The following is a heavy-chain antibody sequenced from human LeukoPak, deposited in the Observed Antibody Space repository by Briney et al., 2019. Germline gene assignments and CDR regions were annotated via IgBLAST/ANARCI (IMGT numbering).Heavy chain of an antibody. Sequence: PGRSLRLSCAASGFTFDDYAMHWVRQAPGKGLEWVSGISWNSGSIGYADSVKGRFTISRDNAKNSLYLQMNSLRAEDMALYYCAKDLRPVYDFDGYYYMDVWGKGTTVTVSS. CDR3: AKDLRPVYDFDGYYYMDV. CDR1: GFTFDDYA. CDR2: ISWNSGSI. D-gene: IGHD3-3*01. V-gene: IGHV3-9*03. J-gene: IGHJ6*03.